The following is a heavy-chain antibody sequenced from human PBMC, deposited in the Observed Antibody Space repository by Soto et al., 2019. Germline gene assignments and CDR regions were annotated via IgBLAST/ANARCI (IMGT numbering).Heavy chain of an antibody. CDR3: AKAGIGGFRGGDTFNWFDS. V-gene: IGHV3-23*01. Sequence: PGGALRLSCAASGVVLRSYAMNWVRQAPGKGLERVSGISGSGDSTYYADAVKGRFTISRDNSKNTLFLQMNSLRDDDGAVYYCAKAGIGGFRGGDTFNWFDSWGQGILVTVSS. CDR2: ISGSGDST. CDR1: GVVLRSYA. J-gene: IGHJ5*01. D-gene: IGHD5-18*01.